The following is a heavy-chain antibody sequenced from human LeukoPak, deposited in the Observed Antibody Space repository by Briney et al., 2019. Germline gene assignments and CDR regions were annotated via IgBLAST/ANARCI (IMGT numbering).Heavy chain of an antibody. CDR2: IYSGGST. D-gene: IGHD4-17*01. J-gene: IGHJ1*01. V-gene: IGHV3-66*01. CDR3: ARDYGDSEYFQH. Sequence: GGSLRLSCAASGFTVSSNYMSWVRQAPGKGLEWVSVIYSGGSTYYADSVKGRFTISRDNSKNTLYLQMNSLRAEDTAVYCCARDYGDSEYFQHWGQGTLVTVSS. CDR1: GFTVSSNY.